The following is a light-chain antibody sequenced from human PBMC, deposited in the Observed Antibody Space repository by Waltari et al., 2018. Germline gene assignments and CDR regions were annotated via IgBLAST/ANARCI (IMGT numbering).Light chain of an antibody. J-gene: IGKJ4*01. Sequence: DIVMTQSPDSLPVSLGDRATINCKSSQSVLYSSNKKDYIAWYQHKRGEAPKLLLYWASTRKSGVPDRFSGSGSGTNFNLTISSLQAEDVAVYYCHQYYTTPPTFGGGTKVEIK. CDR2: WAS. CDR1: QSVLYSSNKKDY. V-gene: IGKV4-1*01. CDR3: HQYYTTPPT.